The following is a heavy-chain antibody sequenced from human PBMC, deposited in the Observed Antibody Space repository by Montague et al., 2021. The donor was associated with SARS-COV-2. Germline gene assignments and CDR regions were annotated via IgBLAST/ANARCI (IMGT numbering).Heavy chain of an antibody. Sequence: SETLSLTCAVYDGSFSDYSWTWIRQPPGKGLEWIGEINHRGSTNYNPSLKSRVAISVDTSKNQFSLKMTSVTAADTAVYYCARGRQHINMVVVVVTGGGSYFDFWGQGTLVAVSS. V-gene: IGHV4-34*01. D-gene: IGHD3-22*01. CDR1: DGSFSDYS. J-gene: IGHJ4*02. CDR3: ARGRQHINMVVVVVTGGGSYFDF. CDR2: INHRGST.